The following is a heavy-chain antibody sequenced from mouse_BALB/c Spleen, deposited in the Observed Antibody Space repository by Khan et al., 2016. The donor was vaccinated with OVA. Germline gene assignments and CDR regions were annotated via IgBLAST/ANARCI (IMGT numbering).Heavy chain of an antibody. Sequence: QVQLQQPGAEIVKPGASVKLSCKASGYPLTSYWLHWMKQRPGQGLEWIGEIDPSDNYTNYNQKFKGKATLTVDKSSRTTYMQLSSLKSEDSAVYYCARSFLYGSSTWFGYWGQGTLVTVSA. J-gene: IGHJ3*01. CDR3: ARSFLYGSSTWFGY. D-gene: IGHD1-1*01. CDR1: GYPLTSYW. V-gene: IGHV1-69*02. CDR2: IDPSDNYT.